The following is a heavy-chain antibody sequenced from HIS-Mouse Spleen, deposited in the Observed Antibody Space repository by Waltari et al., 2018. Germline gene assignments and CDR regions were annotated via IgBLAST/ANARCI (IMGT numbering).Heavy chain of an antibody. CDR3: AKELEWELRYYYGMDV. Sequence: QVQLVESGGGVVQPGRSLRLSCAASGFTFGSYGMHWVGQAPGKGLEWVAVIWYDGSNKYYADSVKGRFTISRDNSKNTLYLQMNSLRAEDTAVYYCAKELEWELRYYYGMDVWGQGTTVTVSS. J-gene: IGHJ6*02. CDR1: GFTFGSYG. CDR2: IWYDGSNK. D-gene: IGHD1-26*01. V-gene: IGHV3-33*06.